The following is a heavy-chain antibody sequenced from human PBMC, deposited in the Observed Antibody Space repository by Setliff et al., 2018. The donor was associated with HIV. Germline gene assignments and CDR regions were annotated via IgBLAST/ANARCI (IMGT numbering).Heavy chain of an antibody. CDR2: ISAYNGNT. D-gene: IGHD3-9*01. Sequence: ASVKVSCKASGGTFSSYGISWVRQAPGQGLEWMGWISAYNGNTNYAQKFQGRVTITADKSTSTAYMELSSLRSEDTAVYYCARDGRVLQVLRYFDWLYYFDYWGQGTLVTVSS. J-gene: IGHJ4*02. CDR1: GGTFSSYG. CDR3: ARDGRVLQVLRYFDWLYYFDY. V-gene: IGHV1-69*10.